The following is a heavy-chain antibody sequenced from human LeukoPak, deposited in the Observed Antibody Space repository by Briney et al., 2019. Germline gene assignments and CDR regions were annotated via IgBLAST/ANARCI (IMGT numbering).Heavy chain of an antibody. Sequence: PVGSLRLSCAASGFTFRTYGMTWVRQAPGKGLEWVSAITGSGLNTYYTDSVKGRFTISRDNSKNTLYLQMNSLRVEDTAVYYCAKGLRGHSDWGQGTLVTVSS. D-gene: IGHD5-12*01. CDR1: GFTFRTYG. V-gene: IGHV3-23*01. J-gene: IGHJ4*02. CDR2: ITGSGLNT. CDR3: AKGLRGHSD.